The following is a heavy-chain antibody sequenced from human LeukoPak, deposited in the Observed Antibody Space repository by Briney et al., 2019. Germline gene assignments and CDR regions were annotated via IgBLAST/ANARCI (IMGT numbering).Heavy chain of an antibody. D-gene: IGHD2-15*01. CDR3: AKTLGYCSGGSCYSGVIDY. CDR1: GFTFSSYE. J-gene: IGHJ4*02. Sequence: GGSLRLSCAASGFTFSSYEMNWVRQAPGKGLEWVSYISSSGSTIYYADSVKGRFTISRDNSKNTLYLQMNSLRAEDAAVYYCAKTLGYCSGGSCYSGVIDYWGQGTLVTVSS. CDR2: ISSSGSTI. V-gene: IGHV3-48*03.